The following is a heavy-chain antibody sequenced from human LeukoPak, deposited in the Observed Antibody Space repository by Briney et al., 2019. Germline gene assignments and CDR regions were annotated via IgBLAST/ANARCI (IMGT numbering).Heavy chain of an antibody. J-gene: IGHJ4*02. D-gene: IGHD4-17*01. CDR2: ISSSSSYI. Sequence: GGSLRLSCAASGFTFSSYSMNWVRQAPGKGLELVSSISSSSSYIYYADSVKGRLTISRDNAKNSLYLQMNSLRAEDTAVYYCARPPREPGYGDFSFDYWGQGTLVTVSS. V-gene: IGHV3-21*01. CDR1: GFTFSSYS. CDR3: ARPPREPGYGDFSFDY.